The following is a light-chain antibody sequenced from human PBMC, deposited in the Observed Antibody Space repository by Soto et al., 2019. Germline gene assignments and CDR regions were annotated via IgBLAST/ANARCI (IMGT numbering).Light chain of an antibody. J-gene: IGLJ2*01. Sequence: QLVLTQSPSASASLGASVKLTCTLSSGHSSYAIAWHQQQPETGPRYLMKINSDGSHSKGDGIPDRFSGSSSGAERYLTISSLQSEDDADYYCQTWGTGIRVFGGGTQLTVL. CDR2: INSDGSH. CDR1: SGHSSYA. CDR3: QTWGTGIRV. V-gene: IGLV4-69*01.